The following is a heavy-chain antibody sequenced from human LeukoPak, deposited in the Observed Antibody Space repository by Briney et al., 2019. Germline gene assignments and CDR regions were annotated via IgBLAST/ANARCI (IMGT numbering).Heavy chain of an antibody. CDR3: ARADDRSGYFGGRFDS. D-gene: IGHD3-22*01. Sequence: PSETLSLTCTVSGGPISTYYWSWIRQPTGKRLEWIGYISYSGGTNYNPSLKSRVTISVDTSKNQFSLKLTSVTAADTALYYCARADDRSGYFGGRFDSWGQGTLVTVSS. CDR2: ISYSGGT. CDR1: GGPISTYY. J-gene: IGHJ5*01. V-gene: IGHV4-59*01.